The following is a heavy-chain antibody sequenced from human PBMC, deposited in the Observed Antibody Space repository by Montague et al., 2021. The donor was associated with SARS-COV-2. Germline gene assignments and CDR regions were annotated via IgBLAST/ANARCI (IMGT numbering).Heavy chain of an antibody. CDR2: VHYSGRP. V-gene: IGHV4-39*01. CDR3: TRHVHMTWPEPSPGFDY. CDR1: GDSISSSSYN. J-gene: IGHJ4*02. Sequence: SETLSLTCTVSGDSISSSSYNWGWIRQPPGKGLERIGSVHYSGRPYCNPSLKSRVTIYVDTSKNQLSLKLSSVTAADTAVYYCTRHVHMTWPEPSPGFDYWGQGTLVTVSS. D-gene: IGHD1-1*01.